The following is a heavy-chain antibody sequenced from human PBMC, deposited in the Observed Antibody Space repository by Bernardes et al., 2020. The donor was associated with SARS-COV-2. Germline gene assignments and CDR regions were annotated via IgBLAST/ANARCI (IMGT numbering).Heavy chain of an antibody. CDR3: ARDRSSSWGYYYGMDV. CDR1: GEAFSGHY. D-gene: IGHD6-13*01. Sequence: ETLSLTCSVYGEAFSGHYWSWIRQSPGKGLEWIGEINQSGNTNYNPSLKSRVTLSVDTSKNQFSLNLRSLTAEDTAVYYCARDRSSSWGYYYGMDVWGQGTTVTVSS. J-gene: IGHJ6*02. V-gene: IGHV4-34*01. CDR2: INQSGNT.